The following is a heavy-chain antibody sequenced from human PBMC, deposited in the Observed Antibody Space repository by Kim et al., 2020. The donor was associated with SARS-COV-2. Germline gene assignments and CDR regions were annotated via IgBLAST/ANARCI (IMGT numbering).Heavy chain of an antibody. V-gene: IGHV3-30*03. J-gene: IGHJ3*02. CDR1: GFTFSSYG. CDR2: ISYDGSNK. CDR3: ALGGRITMTPDAFDI. D-gene: IGHD3-22*01. Sequence: GGSLRLSCAASGFTFSSYGMHWVRQAPGKGLEWVAVISYDGSNKYYADSVKGRFTISRDNSKNTLYLQMNSLRAEDTAVYYCALGGRITMTPDAFDIWG.